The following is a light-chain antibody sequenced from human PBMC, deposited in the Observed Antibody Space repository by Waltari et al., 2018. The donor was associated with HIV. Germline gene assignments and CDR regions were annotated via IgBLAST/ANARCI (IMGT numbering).Light chain of an antibody. CDR1: QSISNW. CDR3: QQFHRYPVT. CDR2: KTS. J-gene: IGKJ5*01. Sequence: DIQMTQSPSTLSVSVGDRVTITCRASQSISNWLAWYQQKPGKAPKLLVYKTSSLESGVPSRCSGSGSGTEFTLTISSLQPDDFATYYCQQFHRYPVTFGQGTRLEIK. V-gene: IGKV1-5*03.